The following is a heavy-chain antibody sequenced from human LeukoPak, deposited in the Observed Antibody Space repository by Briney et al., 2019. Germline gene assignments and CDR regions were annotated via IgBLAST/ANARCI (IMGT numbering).Heavy chain of an antibody. CDR1: GFTFRSHE. CDR3: ARESIAVAGAPFDY. J-gene: IGHJ4*02. CDR2: ISSGSTI. D-gene: IGHD6-19*01. V-gene: IGHV3-48*03. Sequence: GGSLRLSCAASGFTFRSHEMNWVRQAPGKGLEWVSYISSGSTIYDADSVKGRFTISRDNAKNSLYLQMNSLRAEDTAVYYCARESIAVAGAPFDYWGQGTLVTVSS.